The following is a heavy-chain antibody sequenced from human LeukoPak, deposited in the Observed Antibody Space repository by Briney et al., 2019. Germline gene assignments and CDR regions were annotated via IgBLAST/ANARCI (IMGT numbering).Heavy chain of an antibody. CDR1: GGSISSYY. V-gene: IGHV4-59*01. Sequence: PSETLSLTCTVSGGSISSYYWSWIRQPPGKGLEWIGYIYYSGSTNYNPSLKSRVTISVDTSKNQFSLKLSSVTAADTAVYYCARLHRGGSGSYTDYWGQGTLVTVSS. CDR2: IYYSGST. CDR3: ARLHRGGSGSYTDY. J-gene: IGHJ4*02. D-gene: IGHD3-10*01.